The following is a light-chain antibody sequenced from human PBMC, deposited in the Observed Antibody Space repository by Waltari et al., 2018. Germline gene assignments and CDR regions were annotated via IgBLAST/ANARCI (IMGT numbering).Light chain of an antibody. CDR1: QSIGKDN. CDR3: QQSATTPWT. Sequence: EIVLTQFPGTLSLSPGERATLSCRASQSIGKDNLAWYQQKPGQALRLLIRGTSSRDTGISDRLRGSGSGTDFTLTISSLEPEDFAVYYCQQSATTPWTFGQGTRVEI. J-gene: IGKJ1*01. CDR2: GTS. V-gene: IGKV3-20*01.